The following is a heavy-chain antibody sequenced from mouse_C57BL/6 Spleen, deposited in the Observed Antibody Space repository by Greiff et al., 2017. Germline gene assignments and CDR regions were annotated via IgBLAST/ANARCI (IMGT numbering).Heavy chain of an antibody. J-gene: IGHJ2*01. CDR2: FYPGSGSI. CDR1: GYTFTEYT. V-gene: IGHV1-62-2*01. D-gene: IGHD3-2*01. CDR3: ARHEDGGRQLPFDY. Sequence: VQLQESGAELVKPGASVKLSCKASGYTFTEYTIHWVKQRSGQGLEWIGWFYPGSGSIKYNEKFKDKATLTADKSSSTAYMELSRLTSEDSAVYFCARHEDGGRQLPFDYWGQGTTLTVSS.